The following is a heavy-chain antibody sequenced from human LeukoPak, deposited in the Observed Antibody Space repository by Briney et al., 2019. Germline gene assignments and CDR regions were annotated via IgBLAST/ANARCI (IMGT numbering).Heavy chain of an antibody. CDR1: GFTFSSYS. V-gene: IGHV3-21*01. D-gene: IGHD3-22*01. CDR2: ISSSSSYI. J-gene: IGHJ4*02. CDR3: ARRPDYYDSSGYYLDY. Sequence: GGSLRLSCAASGFTFSSYSMNWVRQAPGKGLEWVSSISSSSSYIYYTDSVKGRFTISRDNAKKSLYLQMNSLRAEDTAVYYCARRPDYYDSSGYYLDYWGQGTLVTVSS.